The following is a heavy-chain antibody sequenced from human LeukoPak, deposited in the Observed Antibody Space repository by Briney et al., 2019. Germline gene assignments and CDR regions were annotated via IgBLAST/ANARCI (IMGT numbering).Heavy chain of an antibody. CDR2: IYYSGST. Sequence: PSETLSLTCTVSGVSISSSSYYWGCIRQPPGKGLEWIGSIYYSGSTYYNPSLKSRVTISVDTSKNQFSLKLSSVTAADTAVYYCASLGRTYYYDSSGFDIWGQGTMVTVSS. CDR3: ASLGRTYYYDSSGFDI. D-gene: IGHD3-22*01. CDR1: GVSISSSSYY. J-gene: IGHJ3*02. V-gene: IGHV4-39*01.